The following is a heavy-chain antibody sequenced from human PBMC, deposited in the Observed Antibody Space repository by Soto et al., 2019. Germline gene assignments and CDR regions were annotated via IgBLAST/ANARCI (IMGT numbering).Heavy chain of an antibody. J-gene: IGHJ4*02. V-gene: IGHV3-30-3*01. CDR3: ARESEDLTSNFDY. CDR2: ISYDGSNK. Sequence: QVQLVESGGGVVQPGRSLRLSCAASGFTFSSYAMHWVRQAPGKGLEWVAVISYDGSNKYYGDSMKGRFTISRDNAKNSLYLEMNSLRAEDTAVYYCARESEDLTSNFDYWGQGTLVTVSS. CDR1: GFTFSSYA.